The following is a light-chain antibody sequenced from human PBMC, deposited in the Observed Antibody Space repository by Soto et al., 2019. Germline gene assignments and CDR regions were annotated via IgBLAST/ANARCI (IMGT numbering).Light chain of an antibody. J-gene: IGLJ3*02. CDR3: QSYDSSLSAL. Sequence: QSALTQPASVSGSPGQWITISCTGTSSDVGGYNYVSWYQQHPGKAPKLLIYGNRNRPSGVPDRFSGSKSGTSASLAITGLQAEDEADYYCQSYDSSLSALFGGGTQLTVL. CDR1: SSDVGGYNY. CDR2: GNR. V-gene: IGLV2-14*03.